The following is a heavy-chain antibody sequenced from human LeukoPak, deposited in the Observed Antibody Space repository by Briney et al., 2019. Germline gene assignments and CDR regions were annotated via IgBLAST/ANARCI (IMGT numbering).Heavy chain of an antibody. CDR3: ARRGDGYNYDY. Sequence: PGESLQISCQSSGSMFRFSSHWIGWVRQMPGKGLEWMGIIYPGDSYTRYSPSFQGQVTISVDTSISTTYLQWSSLKASDTAMYYCARRGDGYNYDYWGQGTLVTVSS. D-gene: IGHD5-24*01. CDR1: GSMFRFSSHW. CDR2: IYPGDSYT. V-gene: IGHV5-51*01. J-gene: IGHJ4*02.